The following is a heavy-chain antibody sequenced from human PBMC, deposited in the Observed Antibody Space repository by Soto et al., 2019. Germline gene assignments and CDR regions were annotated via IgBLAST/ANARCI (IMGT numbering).Heavy chain of an antibody. Sequence: QVQLVESGGGVVQPGRSLRLSCAASGFTFSSCAMHWVRQAPGKGLEWVALISYDGSNKYYADSVKGRFTISIDNSNNTMXLQMNSLRAEDTAVYYCAREKRDLRFLKLSYYFDYWGQGTLVTVSS. D-gene: IGHD3-3*01. CDR3: AREKRDLRFLKLSYYFDY. CDR2: ISYDGSNK. J-gene: IGHJ4*02. CDR1: GFTFSSCA. V-gene: IGHV3-30-3*01.